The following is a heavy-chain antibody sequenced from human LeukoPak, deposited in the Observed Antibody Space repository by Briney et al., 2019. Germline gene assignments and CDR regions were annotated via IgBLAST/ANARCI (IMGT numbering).Heavy chain of an antibody. CDR3: ARLSNFGGHLDY. CDR1: GGSISSHY. J-gene: IGHJ4*02. D-gene: IGHD3-10*01. Sequence: SETLSLTCTVSGGSISSHYWSWIRQPPGKGLEYIGYIYYSGSTNCNPSLKSRVTIPIDTSKNQFPLKLTSVAAADTAVYYCARLSNFGGHLDYWGQGTLVTVSS. V-gene: IGHV4-59*11. CDR2: IYYSGST.